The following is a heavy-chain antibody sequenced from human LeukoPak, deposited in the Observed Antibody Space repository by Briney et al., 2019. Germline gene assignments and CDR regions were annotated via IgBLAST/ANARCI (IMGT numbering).Heavy chain of an antibody. CDR2: IYYSGST. D-gene: IGHD4-23*01. J-gene: IGHJ3*02. CDR3: ARVLTTVVTKTFRAFDI. Sequence: SETLSLTCAVSGGSISSGGYSWSWIRQPPGKGLEWIGYIYYSGSTNYNPSLKSRVTISVDTSKNQFSLKLSSVTAADTAVFYCARVLTTVVTKTFRAFDIWGQGTMVTVSS. V-gene: IGHV4-61*08. CDR1: GGSISSGGYS.